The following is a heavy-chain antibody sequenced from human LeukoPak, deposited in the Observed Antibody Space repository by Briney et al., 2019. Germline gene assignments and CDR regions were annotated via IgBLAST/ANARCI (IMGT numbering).Heavy chain of an antibody. CDR2: IIPIFGTA. CDR1: GGTFSSYA. J-gene: IGHJ4*02. Sequence: ASVKVSCKASGGTFSSYAISWVRQAPGQGLEWMGRIIPIFGTANYAQKFQGRVTITTDESTSTAYMELSSLRSEDTAVYYCARGTRGDILTGYSLGYWGQGTLVTVSS. D-gene: IGHD3-9*01. V-gene: IGHV1-69*05. CDR3: ARGTRGDILTGYSLGY.